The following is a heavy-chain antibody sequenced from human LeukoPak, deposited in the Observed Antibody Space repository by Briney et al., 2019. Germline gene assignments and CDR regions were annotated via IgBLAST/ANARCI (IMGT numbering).Heavy chain of an antibody. Sequence: SETLSLTCTVSGYSISSGYYWGWIRQPPGKGLEWVGSIYYSGSTYYNPSLKSRVTISVDTSKNQFSLKLSSVTAADTAVYYCARDSSMIVVVSDAFDIWGQGTMVTVSS. CDR2: IYYSGST. D-gene: IGHD3-22*01. CDR3: ARDSSMIVVVSDAFDI. J-gene: IGHJ3*02. CDR1: GYSISSGYY. V-gene: IGHV4-38-2*02.